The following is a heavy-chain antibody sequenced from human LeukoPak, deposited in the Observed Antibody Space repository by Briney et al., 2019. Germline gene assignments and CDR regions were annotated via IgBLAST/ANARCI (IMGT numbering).Heavy chain of an antibody. D-gene: IGHD1-26*01. CDR1: GYAFRNDF. V-gene: IGHV1-46*01. CDR2: IIPSSGST. Sequence: ASVKVSCKGSGYAFRNDFIHWMRQAPGQGFEWMGRIIPSSGSTIYAENFQGRVTMTVDTSASTAYMELTSLRSDDTAVYYCARDGSHWEFDNWGQGTLVIASP. CDR3: ARDGSHWEFDN. J-gene: IGHJ4*02.